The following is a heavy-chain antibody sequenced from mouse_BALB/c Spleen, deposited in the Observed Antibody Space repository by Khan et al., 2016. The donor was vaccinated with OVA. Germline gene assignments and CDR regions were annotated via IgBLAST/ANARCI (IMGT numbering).Heavy chain of an antibody. V-gene: IGHV1-77*01. D-gene: IGHD1-2*01. J-gene: IGHJ3*01. Sequence: VQLQESGAELARPGASVKLSCKASGYTFTDYYINWVKQRTGQGLEWIGEISPGSGDTYYNERFKGKATLTADKSSSTAYMQLSSLTSEASAVYFCARRNDFGYTVAYWGQGTLVTVSA. CDR3: ARRNDFGYTVAY. CDR1: GYTFTDYY. CDR2: ISPGSGDT.